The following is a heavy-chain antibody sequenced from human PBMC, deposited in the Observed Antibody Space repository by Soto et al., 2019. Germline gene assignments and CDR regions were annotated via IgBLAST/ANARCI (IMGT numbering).Heavy chain of an antibody. V-gene: IGHV1-18*01. Sequence: ASVKVSCKASGYTFIIHCISWVRQAPGQGLEWMGWISAYNGNTNYAQKLQGRVTMTTDTSTSTAYMELRSLRSDDTAVYYCARGDNSGWYYWFDPWGQGSLVTVSS. CDR3: ARGDNSGWYYWFDP. J-gene: IGHJ5*02. D-gene: IGHD6-19*01. CDR2: ISAYNGNT. CDR1: GYTFIIHC.